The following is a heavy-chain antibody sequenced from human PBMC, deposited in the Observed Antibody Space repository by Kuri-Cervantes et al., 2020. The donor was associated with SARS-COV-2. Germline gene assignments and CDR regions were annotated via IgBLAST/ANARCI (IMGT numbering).Heavy chain of an antibody. CDR1: GYTFTSYG. Sequence: ASVKVSCKASGYTFTSYGISWVRQAPGQGLEWMGWISAYNGNTNYAQKLQGRVTMTTDTSTSTAYMELRSLRSEDTAVYYCARGGAVAGTTHDAFDIWGQGTMVTVSS. CDR3: ARGGAVAGTTHDAFDI. V-gene: IGHV1-18*01. J-gene: IGHJ3*02. D-gene: IGHD6-19*01. CDR2: ISAYNGNT.